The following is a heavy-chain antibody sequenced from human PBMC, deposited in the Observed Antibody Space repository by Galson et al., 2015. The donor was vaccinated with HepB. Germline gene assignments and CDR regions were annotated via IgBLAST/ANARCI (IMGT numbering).Heavy chain of an antibody. V-gene: IGHV1-18*01. CDR3: ARLAKWELLQDFDY. CDR1: GYTFTSYG. D-gene: IGHD1-26*01. Sequence: SVKVSCKASGYTFTSYGISWVRQAPGQGLEWMGWISAYNGNTNYAQKLQGRVTMTTDTSTSTAYMELRSLRSDDTAVYYCARLAKWELLQDFDYWGQGTLVTVSS. CDR2: ISAYNGNT. J-gene: IGHJ4*02.